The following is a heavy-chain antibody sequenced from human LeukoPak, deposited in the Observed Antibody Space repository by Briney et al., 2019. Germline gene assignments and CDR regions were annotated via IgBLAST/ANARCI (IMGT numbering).Heavy chain of an antibody. V-gene: IGHV3-21*01. D-gene: IGHD3-10*01. Sequence: PGGSLRLSCAASGFTFSSYSMNWVRQAPGKGLEWVSSISSSSSYIYYADSVKGRFTISRDNAKNSLYLQMNSLRAEDTAVYYCARDDSAIWFGGIDIWGQGTMVTVSS. CDR1: GFTFSSYS. J-gene: IGHJ3*02. CDR2: ISSSSSYI. CDR3: ARDDSAIWFGGIDI.